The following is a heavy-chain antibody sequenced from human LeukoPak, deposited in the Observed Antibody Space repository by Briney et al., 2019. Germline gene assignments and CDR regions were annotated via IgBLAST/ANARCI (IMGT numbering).Heavy chain of an antibody. J-gene: IGHJ6*04. CDR3: ATRYCSIAACRASSYKSLDV. V-gene: IGHV3-7*01. Sequence: PGGSLRLSCAVSGFTFSTYWMTWVRQAPGKGLEGVANLNKDGGGINYVDSVEGRFTICRDNAKNSVHLQMNSLRAEDRAVYYCATRYCSIAACRASSYKSLDVWGKGTPGTVSP. CDR2: LNKDGGGI. CDR1: GFTFSTYW. D-gene: IGHD2-2*01.